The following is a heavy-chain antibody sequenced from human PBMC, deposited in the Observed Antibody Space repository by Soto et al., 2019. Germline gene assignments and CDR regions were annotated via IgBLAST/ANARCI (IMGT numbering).Heavy chain of an antibody. CDR1: GDSVSSNSAA. D-gene: IGHD5-12*01. V-gene: IGHV6-1*01. Sequence: SQTLSLTCAISGDSVSSNSAAWNWIRQSPSRGLEWLGRTYYRSKWYNDYAVSVKSRITINPDTSKNQFSLQLNSVTPEDTAVYYCARDLSVATIGNWDGMDVWGQGXTVTVSS. CDR3: ARDLSVATIGNWDGMDV. J-gene: IGHJ6*02. CDR2: TYYRSKWYN.